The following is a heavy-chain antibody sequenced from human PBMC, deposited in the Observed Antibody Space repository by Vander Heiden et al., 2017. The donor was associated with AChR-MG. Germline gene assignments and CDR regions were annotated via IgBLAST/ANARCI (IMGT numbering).Heavy chain of an antibody. CDR3: ARDYHIDSSGYFAKYF. CDR2: IKEDGSEK. D-gene: IGHD3-22*01. CDR1: GFTLSNFW. J-gene: IGHJ4*02. Sequence: EVQLVESGGGLVQPGGSLRLSCAASGFTLSNFWMSWVRQAPGKGLEWVANIKEDGSEKSYVDSVKGRFTISRDNAKNSLYLQMNSLRVEDTAVYFCARDYHIDSSGYFAKYFWGQGTLVTVSS. V-gene: IGHV3-7*01.